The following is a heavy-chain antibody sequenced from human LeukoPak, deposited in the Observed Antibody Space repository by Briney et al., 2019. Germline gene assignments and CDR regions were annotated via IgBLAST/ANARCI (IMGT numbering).Heavy chain of an antibody. CDR3: ARGWYYDFRSGILRGAFDY. D-gene: IGHD3-3*01. V-gene: IGHV4-34*01. CDR2: INHSGST. Sequence: KPSETLSLTCAVYGGSFSGYYWSWIRQPPRKGLEWIGEINHSGSTNYNPSLKSRVTISVDTSKNQFSLKLSSVTAADTAVYYCARGWYYDFRSGILRGAFDYWGQGTLVTVSS. CDR1: GGSFSGYY. J-gene: IGHJ4*02.